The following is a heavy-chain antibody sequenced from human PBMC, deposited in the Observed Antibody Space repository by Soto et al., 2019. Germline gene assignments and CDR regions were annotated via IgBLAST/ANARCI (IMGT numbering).Heavy chain of an antibody. Sequence: QVQLQESGPGLVKPSETLSLTCTVSGGSISSYYWSWIRQPAGKGLEWIGRIYTSGSTNYNPSLKSRVTMSVDTSKNQFSLKLSSVTAADTAVYYCARGYLALGRYCSGGSCSSSLWGRGTLVTVSS. V-gene: IGHV4-4*07. CDR3: ARGYLALGRYCSGGSCSSSL. J-gene: IGHJ2*01. CDR1: GGSISSYY. D-gene: IGHD2-15*01. CDR2: IYTSGST.